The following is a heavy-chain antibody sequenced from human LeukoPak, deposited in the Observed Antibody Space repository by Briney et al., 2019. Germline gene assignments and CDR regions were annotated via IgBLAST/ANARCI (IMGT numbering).Heavy chain of an antibody. J-gene: IGHJ4*02. D-gene: IGHD3-22*01. CDR3: ARGLHLLDDSSGYYGY. CDR2: INHSGST. CDR1: GGSFSGYY. Sequence: SETLSLTCAVYGGSFSGYYWSWIRQPPGKGLEWIGEINHSGSTNYNPSLKSRVTISVDTSKNQFSLKLSSVTAADTAVYYCARGLHLLDDSSGYYGYWGQGTLVTVSS. V-gene: IGHV4-34*01.